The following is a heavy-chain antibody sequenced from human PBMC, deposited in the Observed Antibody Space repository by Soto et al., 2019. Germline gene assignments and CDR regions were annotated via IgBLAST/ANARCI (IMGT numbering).Heavy chain of an antibody. D-gene: IGHD6-13*01. J-gene: IGHJ4*02. CDR2: ISGSGGST. V-gene: IGHV3-23*01. CDR3: AKGGLWTNIAAAGPSDY. Sequence: EVQLLESGGGLVQPGGSLRLSCAASGFTFSSYAMSWVRQAPGKGLEWVSAISGSGGSTYYADSVKGRFTISRDNSKNTLYLQMNSLRAEDTAVYYCAKGGLWTNIAAAGPSDYWGQGTLVTVSS. CDR1: GFTFSSYA.